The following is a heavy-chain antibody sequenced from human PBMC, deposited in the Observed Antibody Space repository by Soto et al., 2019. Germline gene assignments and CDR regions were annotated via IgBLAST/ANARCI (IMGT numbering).Heavy chain of an antibody. D-gene: IGHD4-17*01. CDR3: VRDGSKTLRDCFDP. J-gene: IGHJ5*02. CDR2: VCATGTS. Sequence: KPSETLSLTCSVSGGSMSKFYWSWIRKTAGKGLEWMGRVCATGTSDHNPSLRSRIAMSVDISKKTFSLRLRSVTAADTGVYYCVRDGSKTLRDCFDPWGQGILVTVSS. CDR1: GGSMSKFY. V-gene: IGHV4-4*07.